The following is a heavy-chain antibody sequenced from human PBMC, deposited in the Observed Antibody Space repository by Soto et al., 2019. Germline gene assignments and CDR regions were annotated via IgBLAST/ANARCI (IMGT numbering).Heavy chain of an antibody. Sequence: GGSLRLSCAASGFSFSTLWMTWVRQAPGKGLEWVANIKQDGSEKNYVDSVKGRFTISRDNAKNSLYLQMNSLRVEDAAFYYCARGAYNFDHWGQGTLVTVSS. CDR3: ARGAYNFDH. CDR2: IKQDGSEK. J-gene: IGHJ4*02. V-gene: IGHV3-7*05. CDR1: GFSFSTLW. D-gene: IGHD3-16*01.